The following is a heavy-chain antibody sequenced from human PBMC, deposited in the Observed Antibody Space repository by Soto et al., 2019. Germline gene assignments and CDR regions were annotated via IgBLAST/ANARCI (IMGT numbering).Heavy chain of an antibody. J-gene: IGHJ4*02. Sequence: ASVKVSCKASGYTFTSYGISWVRQAPGQGLEWMGWISAYNGNTNYAQKLQGRVTMTTDTSTSTAYMELRSLRSDDTAVYYCAREASLPAAHLAGLNPQDYWGQGTLVTVS. CDR2: ISAYNGNT. V-gene: IGHV1-18*01. D-gene: IGHD2-2*01. CDR3: AREASLPAAHLAGLNPQDY. CDR1: GYTFTSYG.